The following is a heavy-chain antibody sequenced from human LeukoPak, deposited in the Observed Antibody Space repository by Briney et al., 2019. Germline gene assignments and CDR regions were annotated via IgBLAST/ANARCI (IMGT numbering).Heavy chain of an antibody. CDR3: ARDGSGFYLYNYMDV. Sequence: PGESLRLSCAPSGFTFTDYSMNWVRQAPGKGLGWVASISNVSTYTFYADSVKGRFSISRDNVRNLLYLQMSSLGAEDTAVYYCARDGSGFYLYNYMDVWGKGTTVTVSS. J-gene: IGHJ6*03. V-gene: IGHV3-21*06. CDR2: ISNVSTYT. D-gene: IGHD6-25*01. CDR1: GFTFTDYS.